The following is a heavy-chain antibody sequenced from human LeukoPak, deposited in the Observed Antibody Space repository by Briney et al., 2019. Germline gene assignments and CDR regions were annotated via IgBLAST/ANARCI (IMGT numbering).Heavy chain of an antibody. Sequence: SETLSLTCTVSGGSISSGSYYWRWIRQPAGKGLEWIGRIYTSGSTNYNPSLKSRVTISVDTSKNQFSLKLSSVTAADTAVYYCARSGYGFYFDYWGQGTLVTVSS. CDR3: ARSGYGFYFDY. J-gene: IGHJ4*02. V-gene: IGHV4-61*02. CDR1: GGSISSGSYY. D-gene: IGHD5-18*01. CDR2: IYTSGST.